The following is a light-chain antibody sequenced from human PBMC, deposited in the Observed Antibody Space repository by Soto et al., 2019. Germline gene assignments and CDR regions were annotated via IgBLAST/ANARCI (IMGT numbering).Light chain of an antibody. J-gene: IGKJ4*01. CDR3: QQLKSYPLT. CDR1: QGISTY. CDR2: TAS. V-gene: IGKV1-9*01. Sequence: DIQLTQSPSFLSASVGDRVTITCRATQGISTYLAWYQQNPGKAPKLLIYTASTLQSGVPSRFSGSGSGTEFTLTISSLRPEDFATYYCQQLKSYPLTFGGETKVEIK.